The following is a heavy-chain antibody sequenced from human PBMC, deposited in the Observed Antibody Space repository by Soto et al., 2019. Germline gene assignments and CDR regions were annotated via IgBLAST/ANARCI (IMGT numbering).Heavy chain of an antibody. CDR2: IRNKANSYTT. J-gene: IGHJ3*02. D-gene: IGHD2-15*01. CDR3: ARWHCSGGSCYSRAFDI. Sequence: GGSLRLSCAASGFTFSDHYMDWVRQAPGKGLEWVGRIRNKANSYTTEYAASVKGRFTISRDDSKNSLYLPMNSLKTEDTAVYYCARWHCSGGSCYSRAFDIWGQGTMVTVSS. V-gene: IGHV3-72*01. CDR1: GFTFSDHY.